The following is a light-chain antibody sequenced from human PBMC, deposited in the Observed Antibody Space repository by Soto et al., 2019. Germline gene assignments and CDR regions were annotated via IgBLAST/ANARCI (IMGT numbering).Light chain of an antibody. CDR2: GAS. V-gene: IGKV1-39*01. J-gene: IGKJ4*01. CDR1: QNINSY. Sequence: IQMTQSPLSLSASVGDKVTLTCRTSQNINSYLSWYQQKPGKAPRLLIYGASSLQVGVPSRFIGSGSGTDFTLTITSLQPEDFATYYCQQSYSFLSFAGGTKVEIK. CDR3: QQSYSFLS.